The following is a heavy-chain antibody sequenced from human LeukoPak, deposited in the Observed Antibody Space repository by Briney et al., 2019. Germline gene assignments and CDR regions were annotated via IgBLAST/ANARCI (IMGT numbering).Heavy chain of an antibody. Sequence: GRSLRLSCAASGFTFDDYAMHWVRQAPGKGLEWVSGISWNSGSIGYADSVKGRFTISRDNAKNSLYLQMNSLRAEDTALYYCAKGYYYDSSGYLGAFDIRGQGTMVTVSS. CDR2: ISWNSGSI. V-gene: IGHV3-9*01. D-gene: IGHD3-22*01. CDR1: GFTFDDYA. CDR3: AKGYYYDSSGYLGAFDI. J-gene: IGHJ3*02.